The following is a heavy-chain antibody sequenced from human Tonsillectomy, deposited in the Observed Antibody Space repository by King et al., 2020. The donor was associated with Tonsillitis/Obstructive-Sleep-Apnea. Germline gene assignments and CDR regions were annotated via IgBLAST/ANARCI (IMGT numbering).Heavy chain of an antibody. V-gene: IGHV4-59*08. CDR1: GGSISSYY. CDR3: ARRGIDFDSLFDY. CDR2: IYYSGST. J-gene: IGHJ4*02. D-gene: IGHD3-9*01. Sequence: VQLQESGPGLVKPSETLSLTCTVSGGSISSYYWSWIRQPPGKGLEWIGYIYYSGSTNYNPSLKSRVTISVNTSKTQFSLKLSSVTAADTAVYYCARRGIDFDSLFDYWGQGTLVTVSS.